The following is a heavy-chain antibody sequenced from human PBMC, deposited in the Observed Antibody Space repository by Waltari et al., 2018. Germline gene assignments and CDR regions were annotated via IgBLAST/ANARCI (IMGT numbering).Heavy chain of an antibody. CDR1: GFSFSEFV. V-gene: IGHV3-33*08. D-gene: IGHD6-19*01. CDR2: IWHEGTNK. CDR3: APPRQWTFDS. Sequence: VYLVESGGGLAQPGGSLRLSCAASGFSFSEFVMNWVRQAPGKGLESVEVIWHEGTNKYYADSVKGRFTVSRDKSKNTMYLQMNSLRVEDTAVYYCAPPRQWTFDSWGQGALVTVSS. J-gene: IGHJ4*02.